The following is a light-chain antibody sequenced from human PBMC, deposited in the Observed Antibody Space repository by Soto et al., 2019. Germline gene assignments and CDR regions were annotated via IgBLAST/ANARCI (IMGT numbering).Light chain of an antibody. J-gene: IGKJ1*01. CDR2: VAS. Sequence: DVQMTQSPSSLSASVGDRVTITCRASQGISKYLAWYQQKPGKVTRLLIYVASTFQSGNPSRFSGSGTGTDFILTIGSLQPEDVATYYCQKYDSAPWTFGQGTKVEIK. V-gene: IGKV1-27*01. CDR3: QKYDSAPWT. CDR1: QGISKY.